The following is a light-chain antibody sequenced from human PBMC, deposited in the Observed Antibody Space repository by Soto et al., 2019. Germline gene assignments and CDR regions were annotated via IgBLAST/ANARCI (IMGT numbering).Light chain of an antibody. Sequence: DIQITQSPSSLSASVGDRVTITCRASQSISSYLNWYQQKPGKAPKLLIYAASSLQSGVPSRFSGSGSGTDFTLTISSLQPEDFATYYCQQSYSTPRKCGQGTKGDIK. CDR1: QSISSY. CDR2: AAS. J-gene: IGKJ1*01. CDR3: QQSYSTPRK. V-gene: IGKV1-39*01.